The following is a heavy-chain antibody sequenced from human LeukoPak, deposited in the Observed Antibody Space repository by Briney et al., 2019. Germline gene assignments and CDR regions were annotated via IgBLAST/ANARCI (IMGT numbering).Heavy chain of an antibody. J-gene: IGHJ4*02. CDR3: ARDHCSSTSCYFDYFDY. D-gene: IGHD2-2*01. CDR2: IWYDGSNK. Sequence: GGSLRLFCAASGFTFSSYGMHWVRQAPGKGLEWVAVIWYDGSNKYYADSVKGRFTISRDNSKNTLYLQMNNLRAEDTAVYYCARDHCSSTSCYFDYFDYWGQGTLVTVSS. CDR1: GFTFSSYG. V-gene: IGHV3-33*01.